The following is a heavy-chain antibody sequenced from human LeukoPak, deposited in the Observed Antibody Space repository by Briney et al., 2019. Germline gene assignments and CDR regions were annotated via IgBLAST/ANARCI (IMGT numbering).Heavy chain of an antibody. Sequence: GGSLRLSCAASGFTFSSYSTNWVSQAPGKGLEWVSGIYTGGTTYYTDSVKGRFTISRDNPNNTLYLQMHSLRAEDTAVYYCAREISRFGIWGQGTLVTVSS. CDR3: AREISRFGI. CDR2: IYTGGTT. J-gene: IGHJ4*02. D-gene: IGHD3-16*01. CDR1: GFTFSSYS. V-gene: IGHV3-66*01.